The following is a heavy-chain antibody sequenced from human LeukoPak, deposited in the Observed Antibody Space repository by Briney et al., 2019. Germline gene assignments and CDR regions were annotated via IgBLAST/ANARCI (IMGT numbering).Heavy chain of an antibody. Sequence: GGSLRLSCAASGFTFSSYAMSWVRQAPGKGLEWVSAISGSGGSTYYADSVKGRFTVSRDNSKNTLYLQMNSLRAEDTAVYYCAKPPWELKSPEYFQHWGQGTLVTVSS. CDR3: AKPPWELKSPEYFQH. V-gene: IGHV3-23*01. J-gene: IGHJ1*01. CDR1: GFTFSSYA. D-gene: IGHD1-26*01. CDR2: ISGSGGST.